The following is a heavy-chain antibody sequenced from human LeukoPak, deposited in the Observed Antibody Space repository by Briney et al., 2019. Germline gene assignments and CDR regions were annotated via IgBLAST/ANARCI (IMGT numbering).Heavy chain of an antibody. CDR2: IKQDGSEK. J-gene: IGHJ5*02. D-gene: IGHD2-2*01. V-gene: IGHV3-7*01. Sequence: GGSLRLSCAASGFTFSSYWRSWVRQAPGKGLEWVANIKQDGSEKYYVDSVKGRFTISRDNAKNSLYLQMNSLRAEDTAVYYCARDDCSSISRYHNWFDPWGQGTLVTVSS. CDR1: GFTFSSYW. CDR3: ARDDCSSISRYHNWFDP.